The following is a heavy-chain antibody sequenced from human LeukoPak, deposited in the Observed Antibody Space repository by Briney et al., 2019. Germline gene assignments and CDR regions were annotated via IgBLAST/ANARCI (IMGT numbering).Heavy chain of an antibody. V-gene: IGHV3-53*01. D-gene: IGHD4/OR15-4a*01. CDR2: IYSGGST. Sequence: GGSLRLSCAASGFTVSSNYMSWVRQAPGKGLEWVSVIYSGGSTYYADSAKGRFTISRDNSKNTLYLQMNSLRAEDTAVYYCAKIAANHAFDIWGQGTMVTVSS. CDR1: GFTVSSNY. J-gene: IGHJ3*02. CDR3: AKIAANHAFDI.